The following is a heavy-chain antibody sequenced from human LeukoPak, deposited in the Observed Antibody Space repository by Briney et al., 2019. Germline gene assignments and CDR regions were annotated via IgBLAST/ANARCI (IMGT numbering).Heavy chain of an antibody. D-gene: IGHD6-19*01. V-gene: IGHV4-4*07. CDR3: AREGVGSSGWYRWFDP. Sequence: KPSETLSLTCTVSGGSISSYYWSWIRQPAGKGLEWIGRIYTSGSTNYNPSLKSRVTMSVGTSKNQFSLKLSSVTAADTAVYYCAREGVGSSGWYRWFDPWGQGTLVTVSS. J-gene: IGHJ5*02. CDR1: GGSISSYY. CDR2: IYTSGST.